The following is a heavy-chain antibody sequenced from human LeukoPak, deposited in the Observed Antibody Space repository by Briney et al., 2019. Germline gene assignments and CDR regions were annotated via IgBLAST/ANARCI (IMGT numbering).Heavy chain of an antibody. CDR3: ARDRDGYNPFDY. Sequence: GGSLRLSCAASGFTFTSYSMNWVRHAPGEGLEWGSYISSSISTINYAGSVKGPFTTSRDNAKVSLYLQMNSLRAEDTAVYYCARDRDGYNPFDYWGQGTLVTVSS. CDR2: ISSSISTI. D-gene: IGHD5-24*01. V-gene: IGHV3-48*04. J-gene: IGHJ4*02. CDR1: GFTFTSYS.